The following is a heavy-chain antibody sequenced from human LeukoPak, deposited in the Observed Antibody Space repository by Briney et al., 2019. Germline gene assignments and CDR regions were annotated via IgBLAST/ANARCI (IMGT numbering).Heavy chain of an antibody. V-gene: IGHV3-7*01. CDR2: IKQDGSER. D-gene: IGHD3-16*02. CDR1: GGSFSGYY. CDR3: ARGSMHIYHLYTDY. J-gene: IGHJ4*02. Sequence: ETLSLTCAVYGGSFSGYYWSWIRQPPGKGLEWVASIKQDGSERYYVDSVKGRFTISRDNAKNSLFLQLSSLRVEDTAVYYCARGSMHIYHLYTDYWGQGTLVTVSS.